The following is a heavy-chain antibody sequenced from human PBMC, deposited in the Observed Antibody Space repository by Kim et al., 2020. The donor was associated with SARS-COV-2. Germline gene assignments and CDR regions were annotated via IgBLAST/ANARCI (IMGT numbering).Heavy chain of an antibody. CDR1: GGSISSGGYY. D-gene: IGHD3-10*01. CDR2: IYYSGST. CDR3: ARTVTYYGSAPNAFDI. J-gene: IGHJ3*02. Sequence: SETLSLTCTVSGGSISSGGYYWSWIRQHPGKGLEWIGYIYYSGSTYYNPSLKSRVTISVDTSKNQFSLKLSSVTAADTAVYYCARTVTYYGSAPNAFDIWGQGTMVTVSS. V-gene: IGHV4-31*03.